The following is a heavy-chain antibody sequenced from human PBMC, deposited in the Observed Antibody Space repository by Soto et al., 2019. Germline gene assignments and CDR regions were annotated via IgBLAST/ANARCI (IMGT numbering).Heavy chain of an antibody. Sequence: EVQLVESGGGLVQPGGSLRLSCAASGFTVSSNYMSWVRQAPGKGLEWVSVIYSGGSTYYADSVKGRFTISRDNSKNTLYLQMNSLRAEDTAVYYCARGLGDYGDAFDIWGQGTMVTVSS. CDR2: IYSGGST. J-gene: IGHJ3*02. D-gene: IGHD4-17*01. V-gene: IGHV3-66*01. CDR3: ARGLGDYGDAFDI. CDR1: GFTVSSNY.